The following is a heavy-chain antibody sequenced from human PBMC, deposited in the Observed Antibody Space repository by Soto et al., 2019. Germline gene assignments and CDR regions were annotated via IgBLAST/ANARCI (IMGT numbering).Heavy chain of an antibody. Sequence: RGESLKISCKGSGYSFTSYWIGWVRQMPGKGLGWMGIIYPGDSDTRYSPSFQGQVTISADKSISTAYLQWSSLKASDTAMYYCARRGYYYDSSGYYWFDPRGQGTLVTVSS. J-gene: IGHJ5*02. V-gene: IGHV5-51*01. CDR1: GYSFTSYW. CDR3: ARRGYYYDSSGYYWFDP. CDR2: IYPGDSDT. D-gene: IGHD3-22*01.